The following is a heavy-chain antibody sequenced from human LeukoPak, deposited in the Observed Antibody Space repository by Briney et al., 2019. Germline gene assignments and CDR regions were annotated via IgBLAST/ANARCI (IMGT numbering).Heavy chain of an antibody. CDR1: GFPISSGYY. D-gene: IGHD5-18*01. CDR2: IHHSGRT. Sequence: SETLSPTCAVSGFPISSGYYWGWIRQPPGKGLEWIGSIHHSGRTYYNPSLKSRVTISVDTSKNQFSLRLSSVTAADTAVYYCARHVDTVMITENYFDYWDQGTLVTVSS. V-gene: IGHV4-38-2*01. CDR3: ARHVDTVMITENYFDY. J-gene: IGHJ4*02.